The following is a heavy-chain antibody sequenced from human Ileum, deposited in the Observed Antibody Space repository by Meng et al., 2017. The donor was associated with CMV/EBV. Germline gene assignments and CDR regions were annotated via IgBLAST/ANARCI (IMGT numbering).Heavy chain of an antibody. CDR1: NSDFSEYY. CDR3: ARASPQRRFLSY. V-gene: IGHV4-34*01. CDR2: INNRGST. J-gene: IGHJ4*02. D-gene: IGHD3-3*01. Sequence: CAGQLKPSVTRSLVCSVHNSDFSEYYWTWIRQSPGKGLELIGEINNRGSTNYTPSLKSRVTISIDTSRNQFSLKLTSMTAADTAVYYCARASPQRRFLSYWGQGTLVTVSS.